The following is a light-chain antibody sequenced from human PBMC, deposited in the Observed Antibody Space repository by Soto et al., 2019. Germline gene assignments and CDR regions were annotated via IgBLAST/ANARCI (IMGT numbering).Light chain of an antibody. V-gene: IGKV3-11*01. CDR3: QQRSNWLT. Sequence: EIVLTQSPATLSLSPGERATLSCRASQSVSSYLAWYQQKPGQAPRLLIYDASNSATGIPARFSGSGSGTDFTITISSLEPEDLAVYYCQQRSNWLTFGGGTKVEIK. CDR2: DAS. CDR1: QSVSSY. J-gene: IGKJ4*01.